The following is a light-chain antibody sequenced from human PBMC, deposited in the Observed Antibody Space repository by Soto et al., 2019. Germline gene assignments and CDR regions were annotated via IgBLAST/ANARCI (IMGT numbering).Light chain of an antibody. Sequence: EIVMTQSPATLSVSPGERATLSCRASQSVSSNLAWYQQKPGQAPRLLIYGASTRATDIPARFNGSESGTEFTLTISNLQSADFAVYYCQQYNNWWTFGQATKVEIK. CDR3: QQYNNWWT. V-gene: IGKV3-15*01. CDR2: GAS. J-gene: IGKJ1*01. CDR1: QSVSSN.